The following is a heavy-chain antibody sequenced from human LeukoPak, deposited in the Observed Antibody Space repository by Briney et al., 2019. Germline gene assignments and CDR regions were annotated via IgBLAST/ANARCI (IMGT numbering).Heavy chain of an antibody. D-gene: IGHD3-9*01. CDR3: ARAGGLRYFDWLFDY. CDR1: GFTFSSYI. CDR2: ISSSSSYI. V-gene: IGHV3-21*01. J-gene: IGHJ4*02. Sequence: GGSLRLSCAASGFTFSSYIMNWVRQAPGKGLEWVSSISSSSSYIYYADSVKGRFTISRDNAKNSLYLQMNSLRAEDTAVYYCARAGGLRYFDWLFDYWGQGTLVTVSS.